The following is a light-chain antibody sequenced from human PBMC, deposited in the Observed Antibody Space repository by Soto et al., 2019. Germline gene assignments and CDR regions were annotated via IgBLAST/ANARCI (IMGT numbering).Light chain of an antibody. CDR1: QSFSSW. J-gene: IGKJ1*01. V-gene: IGKV1-5*03. Sequence: DIQMTQSPSTLSESVGDRVTITCRASQSFSSWLAWYQHKQGKAPKVLIYKKSSLESGVPSRFSGSGSGTESHLTIRNLQPDDFANEYLKPYNNYPWTFGQGTKVEVK. CDR2: KKS. CDR3: KPYNNYPWT.